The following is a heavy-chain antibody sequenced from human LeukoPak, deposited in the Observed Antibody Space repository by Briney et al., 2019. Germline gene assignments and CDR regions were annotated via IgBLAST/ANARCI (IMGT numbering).Heavy chain of an antibody. J-gene: IGHJ5*02. V-gene: IGHV3-21*01. CDR2: ISSSSSYI. CDR1: GFTFSSYA. D-gene: IGHD3-3*01. CDR3: ARDRYYDFWSGYYRHNWFDP. Sequence: GGSLRLSCAASGFTFSSYAMSWVRQAPGKGLEWVSSISSSSSYIYYADSVKGRFTISRDNAKNSLYLQMNSLRAEDTAVYYCARDRYYDFWSGYYRHNWFDPWGQGTLVTVSS.